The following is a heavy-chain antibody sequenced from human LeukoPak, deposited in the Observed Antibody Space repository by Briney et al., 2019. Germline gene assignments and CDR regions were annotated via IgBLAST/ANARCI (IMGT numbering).Heavy chain of an antibody. J-gene: IGHJ6*02. CDR3: ARDGAVVPYYYGMDV. V-gene: IGHV1-69*04. CDR2: IIPILGIA. D-gene: IGHD6-6*01. CDR1: GGTFSSYA. Sequence: ASVKVSCKASGGTFSSYAISWMRQAPGQGLEWMGRIIPILGIANYAQKFQGRVTITADKSTSTAYMELSSLRSEDTAVYYCARDGAVVPYYYGMDVWGQGTTVTVSS.